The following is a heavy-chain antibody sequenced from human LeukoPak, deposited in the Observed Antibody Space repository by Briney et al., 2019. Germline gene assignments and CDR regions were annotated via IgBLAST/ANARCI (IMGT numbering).Heavy chain of an antibody. Sequence: SETLSLTCTVSGGSISSSSYYWGWIRQSPGKGLEWIGSIYYRGNTYYNPSLKSRVTISVDTSKNQFSLKLNSVTAADTAMYYCTRHRRDYDILTGHYTGPADYWGQGTLVTVSS. J-gene: IGHJ4*02. CDR2: IYYRGNT. V-gene: IGHV4-39*01. D-gene: IGHD3-9*01. CDR3: TRHRRDYDILTGHYTGPADY. CDR1: GGSISSSSYY.